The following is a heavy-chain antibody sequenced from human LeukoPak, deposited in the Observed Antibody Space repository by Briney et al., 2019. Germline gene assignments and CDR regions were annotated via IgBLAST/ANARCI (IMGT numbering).Heavy chain of an antibody. D-gene: IGHD3-10*01. V-gene: IGHV3-7*01. J-gene: IGHJ6*02. CDR1: GFPFSSYW. CDR3: AREDYYGSGNYVAWGGGFDV. Sequence: PGGSLRLSCAASGFPFSSYWMTWVRQAPGKGLEWVANIKQDGGEKYTISGDNAKNSVYLQMNSLRAEDTAVYYCAREDYYGSGNYVAWGGGFDVWGQGTTVTVSS. CDR2: IKQDGGEK.